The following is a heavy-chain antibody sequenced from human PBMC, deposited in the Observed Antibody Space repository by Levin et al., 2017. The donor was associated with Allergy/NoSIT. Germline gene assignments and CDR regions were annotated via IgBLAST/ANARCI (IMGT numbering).Heavy chain of an antibody. D-gene: IGHD3-22*01. V-gene: IGHV3-21*01. J-gene: IGHJ3*02. Sequence: GESLKISCEASRFTFSSSFSDYSINWVRQAPGKGLEWVSSISSRSTYIYYADSVMGRFTISRDNAKNSAYLQMNRLRAEDTALYYCARASFYSDSSSMRAFDIWGHGTMVTVSS. CDR3: ARASFYSDSSSMRAFDI. CDR2: ISSRSTYI. CDR1: RFTFSSSFSDYS.